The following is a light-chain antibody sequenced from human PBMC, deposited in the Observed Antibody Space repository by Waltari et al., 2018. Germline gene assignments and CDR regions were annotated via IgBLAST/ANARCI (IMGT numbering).Light chain of an antibody. CDR1: QSISNW. CDR3: QQYNSYSLLT. CDR2: KAS. Sequence: IQMTQSPYTLSASVGDRFSIPCRASQSISNWLAWYQQKPGKAPKLLIYKASTLESGVPSRFSGSGSGTEFTLTISSLQPDDFATYYCQQYNSYSLLTFGGGTKVEIK. V-gene: IGKV1-5*03. J-gene: IGKJ4*01.